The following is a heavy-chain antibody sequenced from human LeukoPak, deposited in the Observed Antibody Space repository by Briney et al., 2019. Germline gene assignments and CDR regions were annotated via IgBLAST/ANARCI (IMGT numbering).Heavy chain of an antibody. V-gene: IGHV3-21*01. Sequence: GGSLRLSCAASGFTFSSFGMNWVRQAPGKGLDWVSSISSSGGYIYCADSVKGRFTISRDNAKNSLYLQMNSLRAEDTAVYYCAREGAWYVSGSYSGYFYGMDVWGQGTTVTVSS. CDR1: GFTFSSFG. CDR3: AREGAWYVSGSYSGYFYGMDV. J-gene: IGHJ6*02. CDR2: ISSSGGYI. D-gene: IGHD3-10*01.